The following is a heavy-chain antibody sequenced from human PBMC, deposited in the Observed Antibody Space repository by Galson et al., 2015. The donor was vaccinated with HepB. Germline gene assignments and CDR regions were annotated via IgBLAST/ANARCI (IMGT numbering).Heavy chain of an antibody. CDR2: IIPILGIA. Sequence: SVKVSCKASGGTFSSYAISWVRQAPGQGLEWMGRIIPILGIANYAQKFQGRVTITADKSTSTAYMELSSLRSEDTAVYYRARGYGGNSHYWGQGTLVTVSS. V-gene: IGHV1-69*04. D-gene: IGHD4-23*01. CDR1: GGTFSSYA. CDR3: ARGYGGNSHY. J-gene: IGHJ4*02.